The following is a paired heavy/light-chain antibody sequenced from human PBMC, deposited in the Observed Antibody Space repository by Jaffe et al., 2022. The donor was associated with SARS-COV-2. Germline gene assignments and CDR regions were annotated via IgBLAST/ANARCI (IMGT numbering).Heavy chain of an antibody. V-gene: IGHV3-7*04. CDR3: VRGVRSAESF. CDR1: GFSFNLYW. CDR2: IKPDGTEK. D-gene: IGHD3-10*01. Sequence: EVQLVESGGGLVQPGESLRLSCASSGFSFNLYWMTWVRQAQGMGLEWVATIKPDGTEKYHVDSVKGRFTISRDNAKNSVFLQMNSLRVEDTAVYYCVRGVRSAESFWGQGTLVTVSS. J-gene: IGHJ4*02.
Light chain of an antibody. V-gene: IGLV1-51*01. CDR2: DND. CDR3: GAWDSSLSGFV. Sequence: QSVLTQPPSVSAAPGQKVTISCSGSSSNIGNDYVSWYQQLPGTAPKLLIYDNDKRPSGIPDRFSGSKSGTSGTLGITGLQTGDEADYYCGAWDSSLSGFVFGGGTKLTVL. CDR1: SSNIGNDY. J-gene: IGLJ3*02.